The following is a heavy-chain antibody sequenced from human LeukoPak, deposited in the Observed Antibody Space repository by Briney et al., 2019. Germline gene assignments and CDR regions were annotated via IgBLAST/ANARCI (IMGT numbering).Heavy chain of an antibody. J-gene: IGHJ5*02. Sequence: PSETLSLTCTASGGSISSSRYYWGWLRQPPGKGLEWIGSIYYSGSTNYNPSLKSRVTISVDTSKNQFSLQLSSVTAADTAVYYCARHAAYYDFWSGYYYNWFDPWGQGTLVTVSS. CDR1: GGSISSSRYY. V-gene: IGHV4-39*01. D-gene: IGHD3-3*01. CDR2: IYYSGST. CDR3: ARHAAYYDFWSGYYYNWFDP.